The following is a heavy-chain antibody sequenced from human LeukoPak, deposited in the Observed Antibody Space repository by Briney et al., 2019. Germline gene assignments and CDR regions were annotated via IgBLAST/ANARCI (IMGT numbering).Heavy chain of an antibody. Sequence: PGGSLRLSCAASGFTFSSYGMHWVRQAPGKGLEWVAVIWYDGSNKYYADSVKGRFTISRDNSKKTLYLQMNSLRAEDTAVYYCARKKRVDTDSIMVYYYYAMDVWGQGTTVTVSS. CDR3: ARKKRVDTDSIMVYYYYAMDV. CDR2: IWYDGSNK. V-gene: IGHV3-33*01. J-gene: IGHJ6*02. D-gene: IGHD5-18*01. CDR1: GFTFSSYG.